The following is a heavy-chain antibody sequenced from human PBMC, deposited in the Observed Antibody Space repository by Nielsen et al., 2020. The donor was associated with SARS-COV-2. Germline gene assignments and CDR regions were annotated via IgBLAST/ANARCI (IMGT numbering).Heavy chain of an antibody. D-gene: IGHD3-16*01. V-gene: IGHV4-34*01. CDR3: ASRAEGLDLWRRYFYYMVV. CDR1: GFTFSNAW. CDR2: INHSGST. J-gene: IGHJ6*03. Sequence: ESLKISCAASGFTFSNAWMSWIRQAPGKGLEWIGEINHSGSTNYNPSLRSRVTISIDTSKNQFSLNLRSVTAADKGVYYCASRAEGLDLWRRYFYYMVVWGKGTTVTVSS.